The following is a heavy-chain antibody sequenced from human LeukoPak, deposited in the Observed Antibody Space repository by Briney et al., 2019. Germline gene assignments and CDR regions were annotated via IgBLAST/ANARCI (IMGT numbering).Heavy chain of an antibody. Sequence: GASVRVSCTASGYTFTSYGISWVRQAPGQGHEWMGWISAYNGNTNYAQKLQGRVTMTTDTSTSTAYMELRSLRSDDTAVYYCARVDYDSSGYYYGVIDYWGQGTLVTVSS. J-gene: IGHJ4*02. CDR2: ISAYNGNT. CDR3: ARVDYDSSGYYYGVIDY. CDR1: GYTFTSYG. D-gene: IGHD3-22*01. V-gene: IGHV1-18*01.